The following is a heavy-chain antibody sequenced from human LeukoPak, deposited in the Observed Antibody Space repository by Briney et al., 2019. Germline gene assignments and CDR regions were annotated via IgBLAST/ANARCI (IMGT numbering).Heavy chain of an antibody. Sequence: PSETLSLTCTVSGGSISSYHWSWTRQPPGKGLECIGYIYYSGTTNYNPSLKSRVTMSVDTSKNQFSLKVSSVTAADTAVYYCARMGAIAGASANPDYWGQGTLVTVSS. CDR3: ARMGAIAGASANPDY. CDR2: IYYSGTT. CDR1: GGSISSYH. J-gene: IGHJ4*02. D-gene: IGHD4/OR15-4a*01. V-gene: IGHV4-59*01.